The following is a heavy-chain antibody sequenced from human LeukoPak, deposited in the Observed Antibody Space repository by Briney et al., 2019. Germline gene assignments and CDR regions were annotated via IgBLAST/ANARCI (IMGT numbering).Heavy chain of an antibody. CDR1: GFTFSSYG. V-gene: IGHV3-30*03. Sequence: GGSLRLSCAASGFTFSSYGMHWVRQAPGKGLEWVAVISYDGSNKYYADSVKGRFTISRDNSKNTLYLQMNSLRAEDTAVYYCARGTYSSGWYGDYWGQGTLVTVSS. J-gene: IGHJ4*02. D-gene: IGHD6-19*01. CDR3: ARGTYSSGWYGDY. CDR2: ISYDGSNK.